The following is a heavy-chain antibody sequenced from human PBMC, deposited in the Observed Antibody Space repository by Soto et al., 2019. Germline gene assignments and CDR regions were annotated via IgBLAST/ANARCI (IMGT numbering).Heavy chain of an antibody. CDR2: INPNSGGT. J-gene: IGHJ4*02. V-gene: IGHV1-2*04. CDR1: GYTFTGYY. Sequence: GASVKVSCKASGYTFTGYYMHWVRQAPGQGLEWMGWINPNSGGTDYAQKFKSWVTMTRDTSISTAYMELSRLRSDDTAVYYCARDVWGAAAGNAHFDYWGQGTLVTAPQ. CDR3: ARDVWGAAAGNAHFDY. D-gene: IGHD6-13*01.